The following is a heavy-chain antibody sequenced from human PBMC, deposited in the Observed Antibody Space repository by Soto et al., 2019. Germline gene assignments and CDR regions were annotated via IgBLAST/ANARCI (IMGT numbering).Heavy chain of an antibody. Sequence: SETLSLTCTVSGGSISSGGYYWILIRQHPGKGLEWIGYIYYSGSTYYNPSLKSRVTISVDTSKNQFSLKLSSVTAADTAVYYCARGYGRNFDYWGQGTLVTVSS. CDR1: GGSISSGGYY. J-gene: IGHJ4*02. CDR3: ARGYGRNFDY. CDR2: IYYSGST. V-gene: IGHV4-31*03. D-gene: IGHD5-18*01.